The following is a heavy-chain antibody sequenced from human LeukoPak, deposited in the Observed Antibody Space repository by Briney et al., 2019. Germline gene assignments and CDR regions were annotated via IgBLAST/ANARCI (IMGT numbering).Heavy chain of an antibody. CDR2: IIPIFGTA. CDR3: AGLITTGYYYYYYMDV. V-gene: IGHV1-69*05. CDR1: GGTFSSYA. J-gene: IGHJ6*03. D-gene: IGHD4-17*01. Sequence: SVKVSCKASGGTFSSYAISWVRQAPGQGLEWMGGIIPIFGTANYAQKFQGRVTITTDESTSTAYMELSSPRSEDTAVYYCAGLITTGYYYYYYMDVWGKGTTATVSS.